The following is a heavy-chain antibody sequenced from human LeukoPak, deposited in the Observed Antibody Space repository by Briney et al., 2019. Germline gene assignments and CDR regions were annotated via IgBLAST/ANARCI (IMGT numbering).Heavy chain of an antibody. CDR1: GGSISRGSYY. V-gene: IGHV4-61*02. D-gene: IGHD4-23*01. J-gene: IGHJ4*02. CDR3: ARAGGGSLFDY. CDR2: IYTSGST. Sequence: SQTLSLTCNVSGGSISRGSYYLSWIRQPAGKGLEWIGRIYTSGSTNYNPSLKSRVTISVDTSKNQFSLKLSSVTAADTAVYYCARAGGGSLFDYWGRGTLVTVSS.